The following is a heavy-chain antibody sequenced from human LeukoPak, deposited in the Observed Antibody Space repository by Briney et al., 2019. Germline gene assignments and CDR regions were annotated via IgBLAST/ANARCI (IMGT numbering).Heavy chain of an antibody. CDR2: INHSGST. D-gene: IGHD3-22*01. CDR3: ARGKVYYYYDSSGYRDWFDP. V-gene: IGHV4-34*01. J-gene: IGHJ5*02. CDR1: GGSFSGYY. Sequence: PSEILSRTCAVYGGSFSGYYWSWIRQPPGKGREWIGEINHSGSTNYNPSLKSRVTISVDTSKNQFSLKLSSVSAADTAVYYCARGKVYYYYDSSGYRDWFDPWGQGTLVTVSS.